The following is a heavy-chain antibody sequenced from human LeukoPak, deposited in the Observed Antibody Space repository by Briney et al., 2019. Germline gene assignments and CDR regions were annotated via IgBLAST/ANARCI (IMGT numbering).Heavy chain of an antibody. V-gene: IGHV4-59*02. CDR1: GDSVNKNY. Sequence: SETLSLTCSVSGDSVNKNYWSWIRQPPGKGLEWIGFTYYTGNINYDYNPSLKGRLTISLDTSKNQFYLKLSSVTAADTAVYYWARGYIGSGSYNWFDPWGQGMLVTVSS. CDR3: ARGYIGSGSYNWFDP. D-gene: IGHD3-10*01. CDR2: TYYTGNI. J-gene: IGHJ5*02.